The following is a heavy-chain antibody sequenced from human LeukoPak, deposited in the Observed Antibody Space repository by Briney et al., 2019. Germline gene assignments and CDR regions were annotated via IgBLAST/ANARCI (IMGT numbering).Heavy chain of an antibody. CDR1: GCTFSSYA. Sequence: ASVKVSCKASGCTFSSYAISWVRQAPGQGLEWMGGIIPIFGTANYAQKFQGRVTITTDESKSTAYMELSSLRSEDTAVYYCARGYGDYEERFDPWGQGTLVTVSS. CDR2: IIPIFGTA. V-gene: IGHV1-69*05. J-gene: IGHJ5*02. CDR3: ARGYGDYEERFDP. D-gene: IGHD4-17*01.